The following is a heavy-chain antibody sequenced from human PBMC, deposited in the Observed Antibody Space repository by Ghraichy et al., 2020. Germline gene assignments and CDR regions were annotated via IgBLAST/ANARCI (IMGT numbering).Heavy chain of an antibody. Sequence: GESLRLSCAASGFIFSDYSMIWVRQAPGKGLEWVSFIAGSGGTIFYADSVKGRFTISRDNAKNSLYLQVNSLRDEDTAVYYCARYSYSYYYYMDVWGKGTTVTVSS. D-gene: IGHD2-21*01. CDR2: IAGSGGTI. J-gene: IGHJ6*03. V-gene: IGHV3-48*02. CDR1: GFIFSDYS. CDR3: ARYSYSYYYYMDV.